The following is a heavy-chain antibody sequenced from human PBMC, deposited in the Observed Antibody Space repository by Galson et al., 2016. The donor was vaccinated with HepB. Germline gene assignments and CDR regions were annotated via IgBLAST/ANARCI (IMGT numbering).Heavy chain of an antibody. D-gene: IGHD2-21*02. J-gene: IGHJ4*02. CDR3: AKIPGGDWEFDY. CDR1: GFTLSGYW. Sequence: SLRLSCAASGFTLSGYWMHWVRHAPGKGLVWVSRINSDGSIINYADSVKGRFTISRDNSKNTLFLQMSSLRAEDTAIYYCAKIPGGDWEFDYWGQGTLVTVSS. V-gene: IGHV3-74*01. CDR2: INSDGSII.